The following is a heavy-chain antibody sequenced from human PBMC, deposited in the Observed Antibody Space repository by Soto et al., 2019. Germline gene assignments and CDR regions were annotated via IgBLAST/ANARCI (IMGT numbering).Heavy chain of an antibody. CDR3: ARDLKEYCSDGKCNWFDP. Sequence: QVQLQESGPGLVKPSDTLSLTCTVSGASITTYYWSWIRQPPGKGLEWIGYISYSGSTDYNPSLKSRVTISFDASKNQISLQVRSATAADAAVYYCARDLKEYCSDGKCNWFDPWGQGTLLTVSS. CDR1: GASITTYY. D-gene: IGHD2-15*01. CDR2: ISYSGST. V-gene: IGHV4-59*01. J-gene: IGHJ5*02.